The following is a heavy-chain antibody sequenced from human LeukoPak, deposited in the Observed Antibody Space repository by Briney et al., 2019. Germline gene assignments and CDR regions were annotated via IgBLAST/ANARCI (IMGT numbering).Heavy chain of an antibody. D-gene: IGHD2-15*01. J-gene: IGHJ4*02. V-gene: IGHV1-46*01. CDR2: INPSGGST. CDR3: ARDLEYCSGGSCYRYFDY. Sequence: ASVTVSCTASGYTFTSYYMHWVRQAPGQGLEWMGIINPSGGSTSYAQKFQGRVTMTRDTSTSTVYMELSSLRSEDTAVYYCARDLEYCSGGSCYRYFDYWGQGTLVTVSS. CDR1: GYTFTSYY.